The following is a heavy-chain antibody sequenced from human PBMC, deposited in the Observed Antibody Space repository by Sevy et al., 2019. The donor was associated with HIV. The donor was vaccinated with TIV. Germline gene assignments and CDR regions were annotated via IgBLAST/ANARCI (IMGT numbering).Heavy chain of an antibody. CDR2: ISSSSSTI. CDR1: GFTFSSYS. D-gene: IGHD2-2*01. V-gene: IGHV3-48*02. J-gene: IGHJ6*03. CDR3: ARRDIVVVPAAMTLERPYYYYYYMDV. Sequence: GGSLRLSCAASGFTFSSYSMNWVRQAPGKGLEWVSYISSSSSTIYYADSVKGRFTISRDNAKNSLYLQMNRLRDEDTAVYYCARRDIVVVPAAMTLERPYYYYYYMDVWGKGTTVTVSS.